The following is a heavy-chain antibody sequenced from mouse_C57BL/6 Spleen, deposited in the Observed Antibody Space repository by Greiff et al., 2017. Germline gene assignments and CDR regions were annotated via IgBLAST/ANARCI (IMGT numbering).Heavy chain of an antibody. CDR2: ISDGGSYT. Sequence: EVKLMESGGGLVKPGGSLKLSCAASGFTFSSYAMSWVRQTPEKRLEWVATISDGGSYTYYPDNVKGRFTISRDNAKNNLYLQMSHLKSEDTAMYYCARDGYYERGAMDYWGQGTSVTVSS. J-gene: IGHJ4*01. V-gene: IGHV5-4*01. D-gene: IGHD2-3*01. CDR1: GFTFSSYA. CDR3: ARDGYYERGAMDY.